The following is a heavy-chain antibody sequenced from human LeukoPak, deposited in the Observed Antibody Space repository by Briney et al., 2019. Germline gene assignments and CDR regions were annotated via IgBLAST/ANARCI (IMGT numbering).Heavy chain of an antibody. CDR1: GFTVSSNY. V-gene: IGHV3-66*02. CDR2: IDSGGST. Sequence: PGGSLRLSCSASGFTVSSNYMSSVRQAPGKGLEWVSFIDSGGSTYYADSVEGRFTISSDNSKKTLYLQINSLRAEDTAVYYCANYNFDSWGQGTLVTVSS. CDR3: ANYNFDS. D-gene: IGHD5-24*01. J-gene: IGHJ4*02.